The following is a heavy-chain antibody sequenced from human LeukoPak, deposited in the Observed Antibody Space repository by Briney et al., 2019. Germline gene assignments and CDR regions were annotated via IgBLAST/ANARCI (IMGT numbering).Heavy chain of an antibody. J-gene: IGHJ4*02. Sequence: GGSLRLSCAASGFTVSGNYMSWVRQAPGKGLEWVSVIYSGGSTFYADSVKGRFTISRDNSKNTLYLQMNSPRAEDTAVYYCARVNHIRVRGSTDYWGQGTLATVSS. CDR3: ARVNHIRVRGSTDY. D-gene: IGHD3-10*01. CDR1: GFTVSGNY. CDR2: IYSGGST. V-gene: IGHV3-53*01.